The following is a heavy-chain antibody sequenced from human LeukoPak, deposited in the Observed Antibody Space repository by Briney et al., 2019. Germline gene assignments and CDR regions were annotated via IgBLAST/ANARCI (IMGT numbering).Heavy chain of an antibody. CDR2: INHSGST. CDR3: ARGHYCSSTSCLNWFDP. J-gene: IGHJ5*02. D-gene: IGHD2-2*01. CDR1: GGSFSGYY. Sequence: SETLSLTCAVYGGSFSGYYWSWIRQPPGKGLEWIGEINHSGSTNYNPSLKSRVTISVDTSKNQFSLKLSSVTAADTAVYYCARGHYCSSTSCLNWFDPWGQGTLVTVSS. V-gene: IGHV4-34*01.